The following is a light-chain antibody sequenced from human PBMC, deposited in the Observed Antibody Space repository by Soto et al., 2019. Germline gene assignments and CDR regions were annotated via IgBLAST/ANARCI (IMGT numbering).Light chain of an antibody. Sequence: QSVLTQPPSVSAAPGQKVTISCSGSGSNIGNNYVSWYQQYAGTAPKVLIYENNKRPSGIPDRFSGSRSGTSATLAITGLQTGDEADYYCGTWDSSLSVWMFGTGTKLTVL. CDR2: ENN. J-gene: IGLJ3*02. CDR3: GTWDSSLSVWM. CDR1: GSNIGNNY. V-gene: IGLV1-51*02.